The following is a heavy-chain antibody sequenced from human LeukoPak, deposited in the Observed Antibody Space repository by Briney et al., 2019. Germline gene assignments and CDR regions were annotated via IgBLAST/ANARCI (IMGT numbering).Heavy chain of an antibody. V-gene: IGHV1-18*01. Sequence: ASVKVSCKASGYTFNSYGISWVRQAPGQGLEWMGWISAYDGNTNYAQKLQGRVTMTTDTSTSTAYMELRSLRSDDAAVYYCARSSDSGSYFDYWGQGTLVTVSS. CDR1: GYTFNSYG. D-gene: IGHD1-26*01. CDR2: ISAYDGNT. CDR3: ARSSDSGSYFDY. J-gene: IGHJ4*02.